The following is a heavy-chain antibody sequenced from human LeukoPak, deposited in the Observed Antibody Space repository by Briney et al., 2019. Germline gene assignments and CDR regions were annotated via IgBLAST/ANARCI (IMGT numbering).Heavy chain of an antibody. Sequence: PGGSLRLSCTASGFTFGDYAMSWFRQAPGKGLEWVGFIRSKAYGGTTEYAASVKGRFTISRDDSKSIAYLQMNSLKTEDTAVYYCTNYDILTGYHYWGQGTLVTVSS. CDR2: IRSKAYGGTT. J-gene: IGHJ4*02. CDR3: TNYDILTGYHY. CDR1: GFTFGDYA. D-gene: IGHD3-9*01. V-gene: IGHV3-49*03.